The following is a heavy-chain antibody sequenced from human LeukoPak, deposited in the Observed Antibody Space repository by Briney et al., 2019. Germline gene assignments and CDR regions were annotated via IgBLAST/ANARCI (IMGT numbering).Heavy chain of an antibody. V-gene: IGHV3-23*01. CDR2: VSDSGSGT. D-gene: IGHD2-2*01. J-gene: IGHJ5*02. CDR3: AKPRDTEIVVIPAANNWFDP. Sequence: GGSLRLSCAASGFTFSTYAMSWVRQAPGRGLEWVSAVSDSGSGTYYADSVKGRFTISRDNSKNTLYLQMNSLRNDDTAVYYCAKPRDTEIVVIPAANNWFDPWGQGTLVTVSS. CDR1: GFTFSTYA.